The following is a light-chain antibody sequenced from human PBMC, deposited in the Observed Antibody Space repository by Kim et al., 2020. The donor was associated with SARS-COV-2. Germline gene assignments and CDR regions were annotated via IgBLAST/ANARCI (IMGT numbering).Light chain of an antibody. CDR1: QSVSSSY. V-gene: IGKV3-20*01. Sequence: EIVLTQSPGTLSLSPGERATLSCRASQSVSSSYLAWYQQKPGQAPRLLIYGASSRATGIPDRFSGSGSGTDCTLTISRLEPEDFAVYSCQQYGSSLFTFGPATKVDIK. CDR3: QQYGSSLFT. J-gene: IGKJ3*01. CDR2: GAS.